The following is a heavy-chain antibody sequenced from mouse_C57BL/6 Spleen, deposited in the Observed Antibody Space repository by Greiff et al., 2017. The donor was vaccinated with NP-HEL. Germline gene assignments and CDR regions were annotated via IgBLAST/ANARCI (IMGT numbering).Heavy chain of an antibody. Sequence: EVKLVESGGDLVKPGGSLKLSCAASGFTFSSYGMSWVRQTPDKRLEWVATISSGGSYTYYPDSVKGRFTISRDNAKNTLYLQMSSLKSEDTAMYYCARLGPYFDYWGQGTALTVS. CDR3: ARLGPYFDY. V-gene: IGHV5-6*01. CDR1: GFTFSSYG. D-gene: IGHD4-1*01. CDR2: ISSGGSYT. J-gene: IGHJ2*01.